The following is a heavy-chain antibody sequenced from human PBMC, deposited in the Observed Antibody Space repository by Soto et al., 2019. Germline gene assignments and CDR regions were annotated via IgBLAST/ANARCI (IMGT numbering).Heavy chain of an antibody. V-gene: IGHV4-59*01. CDR2: IYYSGST. CDR1: GGSISSYY. D-gene: IGHD1-26*01. J-gene: IGHJ4*02. CDR3: ARAAYYTAFDY. Sequence: SETLSLTCTVSGGSISSYYWSWIRQPPGKGLEWIGYIYYSGSTNYNPSLKSRVTISVDTSKNQFSLKLSSVTAADTAVYYCARAAYYTAFDYWGQGTLVTVSS.